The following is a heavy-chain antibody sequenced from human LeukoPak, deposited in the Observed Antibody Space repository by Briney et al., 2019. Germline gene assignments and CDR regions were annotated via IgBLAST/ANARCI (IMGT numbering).Heavy chain of an antibody. Sequence: PGGSLRLSCAASGFTFSSYWMLWVRQAPGKGLVWVSRINSDGSSTSYADSVKGRFTISRDNAKNTLYLQMNSLRAEGTAVYYCARAPAPHYYGSGSYYDYWGQGTLVTVSS. CDR1: GFTFSSYW. D-gene: IGHD3-10*01. CDR2: INSDGSST. V-gene: IGHV3-74*01. J-gene: IGHJ4*02. CDR3: ARAPAPHYYGSGSYYDY.